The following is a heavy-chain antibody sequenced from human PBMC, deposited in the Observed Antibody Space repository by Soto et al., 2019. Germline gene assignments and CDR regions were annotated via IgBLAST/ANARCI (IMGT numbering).Heavy chain of an antibody. CDR3: ARDLVGYSSGWYPDY. Sequence: QVQLVQSGAEVKKPGASVKVSCKASGYTFTSYGISWVRQAPGQGLEWMGWISAYNGNTNYAQKLQGRVTMTTDTSQSTAYMELRSLRSDDTAVYYCARDLVGYSSGWYPDYWGQGTLVTVSS. CDR2: ISAYNGNT. CDR1: GYTFTSYG. J-gene: IGHJ4*02. D-gene: IGHD6-19*01. V-gene: IGHV1-18*01.